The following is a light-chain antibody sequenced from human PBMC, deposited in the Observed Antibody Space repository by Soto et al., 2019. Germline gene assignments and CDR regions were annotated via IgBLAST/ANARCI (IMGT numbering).Light chain of an antibody. Sequence: DIQMTQSPSSLSASVGDRVTITCRASQSISTFLHWYQQKPGKAPNLLIYVASTLQSGVPSRFSGSGSGTDFTLTISSLQPEDFATYYCQQSYSTPITFGHGTRLEIK. CDR2: VAS. CDR3: QQSYSTPIT. J-gene: IGKJ5*01. V-gene: IGKV1-39*01. CDR1: QSISTF.